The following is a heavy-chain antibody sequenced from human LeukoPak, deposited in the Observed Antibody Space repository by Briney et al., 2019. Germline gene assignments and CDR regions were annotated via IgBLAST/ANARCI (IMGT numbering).Heavy chain of an antibody. CDR2: IYYSGST. CDR1: GGSISSYY. J-gene: IGHJ3*02. V-gene: IGHV4-59*01. D-gene: IGHD3-22*01. Sequence: SETLSLTCTVSGGSISSYYWSWIRQPPGKGLEWIGYIYYSGSTNYNPSLKSRVTISVDTSKNQFSLKLSSVTAADTAVYYCAGPSSGYHHDAFDIWGQGTMVTVSS. CDR3: AGPSSGYHHDAFDI.